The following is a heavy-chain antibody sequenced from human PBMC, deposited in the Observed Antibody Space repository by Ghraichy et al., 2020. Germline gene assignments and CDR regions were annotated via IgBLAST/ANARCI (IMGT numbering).Heavy chain of an antibody. D-gene: IGHD7-27*01. Sequence: GGSLRLSCAASGFTFSRHGMTWVRQAPGRGLELLSNINQDGSTILYVDSVQGRFTISRDNAKNLLYLQMNSLRAEDAAVYYCASHGDFCLDYWGQGTLVPVS. CDR3: ASHGDFCLDY. V-gene: IGHV3-7*01. CDR2: INQDGSTI. CDR1: GFTFSRHG. J-gene: IGHJ4*02.